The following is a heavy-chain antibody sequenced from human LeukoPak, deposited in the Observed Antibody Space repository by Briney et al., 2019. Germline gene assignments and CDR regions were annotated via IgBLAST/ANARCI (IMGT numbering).Heavy chain of an antibody. CDR3: ARATLNYYDSSGYYPSNWFDP. D-gene: IGHD3-22*01. CDR2: IYTSGST. CDR1: GGSISSGSYY. Sequence: SQTLSLTCTVSGGSISSGSYYWSWIRQPAGKGLEWIGRIYTSGSTNYNPSLKSRVTISVDTSKNQFSLKLSSVTAADTAVYYCARATLNYYDSSGYYPSNWFDPWGQGTLVTVSS. V-gene: IGHV4-61*02. J-gene: IGHJ5*02.